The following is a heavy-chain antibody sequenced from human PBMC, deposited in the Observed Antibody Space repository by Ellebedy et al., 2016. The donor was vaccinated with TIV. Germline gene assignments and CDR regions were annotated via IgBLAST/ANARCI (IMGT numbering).Heavy chain of an antibody. CDR3: AKGRGGGSDSSAPRYYFDF. V-gene: IGHV3-23*01. D-gene: IGHD3-22*01. J-gene: IGHJ4*02. CDR1: GFTLSSYA. CDR2: ISNTGSRT. Sequence: PGGSLRLSCAASGFTLSSYAMSWVRRAQGKGLEWVSTISNTGSRTYYADSVEGRFLISRDNSKKTLYLQMNSLRAEDTAVYYCAKGRGGGSDSSAPRYYFDFWGLGTLVTVSS.